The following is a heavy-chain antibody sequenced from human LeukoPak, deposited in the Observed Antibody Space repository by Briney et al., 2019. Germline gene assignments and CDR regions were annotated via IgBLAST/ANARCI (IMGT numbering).Heavy chain of an antibody. Sequence: PSETLSLTCAVYGGSFSGYYWSWIRQPPGKGLEWIGEISHSGSTNYNPSLKSRVTISVDTSKNQFSLKLSSVTAADTAVYYCARGPRDYSSSPRRRYFDYWGQGTLVTVSS. CDR3: ARGPRDYSSSPRRRYFDY. D-gene: IGHD6-6*01. CDR1: GGSFSGYY. CDR2: ISHSGST. J-gene: IGHJ4*02. V-gene: IGHV4-34*01.